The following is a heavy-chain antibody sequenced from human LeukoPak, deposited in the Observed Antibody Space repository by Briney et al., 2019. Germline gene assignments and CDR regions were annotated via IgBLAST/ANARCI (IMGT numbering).Heavy chain of an antibody. CDR1: GFTFSNYW. J-gene: IGHJ5*02. Sequence: GGSLRLSCATSGFTFSNYWMNWVRQAPGKGLEWVGRIRNNSDGGTIDYAAPVKGRFSLSRDDSKTTLYLQMNSLQTEDTAVYYCATDFYDSTWGQGTLVTVSS. CDR2: IRNNSDGGTI. V-gene: IGHV3-15*07. D-gene: IGHD3-22*01. CDR3: ATDFYDST.